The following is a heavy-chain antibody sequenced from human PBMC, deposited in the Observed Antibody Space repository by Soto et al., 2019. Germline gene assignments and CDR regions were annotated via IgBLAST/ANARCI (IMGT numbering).Heavy chain of an antibody. V-gene: IGHV5-51*01. CDR2: IYPGDSDT. D-gene: IGHD2-2*01. CDR3: ARLRVVPAAPYYYGMDV. CDR1: GYSFTSYW. Sequence: GESLKISCKGSGYSFTSYWIGWVRQMPGKGLEWMGIIYPGDSDTRYSPSFQGQVTISADMSISTAYLQWSSLKASDTAMYYCARLRVVPAAPYYYGMDVWCQGTTGAVSS. J-gene: IGHJ6*02.